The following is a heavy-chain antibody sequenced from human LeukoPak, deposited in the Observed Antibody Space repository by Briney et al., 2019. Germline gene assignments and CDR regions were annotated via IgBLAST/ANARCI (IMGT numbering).Heavy chain of an antibody. CDR1: GGSISSSNW. Sequence: SETLSLTCAVSGGSISSSNWWSGVRPPPGKGLEWIGEIYDSGSTNYNPSLKRRVTISVDKSKNQFSLKLSSVTAADTAVYYCARLSGIADPWGQGTLVTVSS. V-gene: IGHV4-4*02. CDR3: ARLSGIADP. CDR2: IYDSGST. J-gene: IGHJ5*02. D-gene: IGHD3-3*01.